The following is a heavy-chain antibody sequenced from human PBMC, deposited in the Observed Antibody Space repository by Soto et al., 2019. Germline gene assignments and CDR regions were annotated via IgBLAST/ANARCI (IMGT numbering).Heavy chain of an antibody. D-gene: IGHD5-12*01. CDR2: ISSSETTI. J-gene: IGHJ6*02. Sequence: QVQLVESGGGLVKPGGSLRLSCAASGFTFRDYYMSWVRQAPGKGLEWISYISSSETTIYYADSVKGRFSISRDNAKNSLYLQMNSLRAEDTAVYYCARVNISPAPGMYGMDVWGQGTTVTVSS. V-gene: IGHV3-11*01. CDR1: GFTFRDYY. CDR3: ARVNISPAPGMYGMDV.